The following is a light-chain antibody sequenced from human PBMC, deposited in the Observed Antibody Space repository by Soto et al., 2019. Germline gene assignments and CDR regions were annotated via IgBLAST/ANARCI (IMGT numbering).Light chain of an antibody. CDR2: DAS. CDR1: QSISSW. V-gene: IGKV1-5*01. Sequence: DIPMTQSPSTLSASVGDRVTITCRASQSISSWLAWYQQKPGKAPKLLIYDASSLESGVPSRFGGSGSGTEFTLTISSLQPDDFATYYCQQYNRGTFGQGTKVEIK. CDR3: QQYNRGT. J-gene: IGKJ1*01.